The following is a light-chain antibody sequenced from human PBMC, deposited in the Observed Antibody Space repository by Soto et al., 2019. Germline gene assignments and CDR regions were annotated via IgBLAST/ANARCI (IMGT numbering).Light chain of an antibody. J-gene: IGKJ4*01. CDR2: AAS. CDR3: XXXXXFPVT. CDR1: QGISSW. V-gene: IGKV1-12*01. Sequence: DIQMTQSPSSVSASVGDRVTITCRASQGISSWLAWYQQKPGKAPKLLIYAASSLQSGVPSRFSGSGSGTDFTLTISSLQXXXXXXXXXXXXXXFPVTFGGGTKVEIK.